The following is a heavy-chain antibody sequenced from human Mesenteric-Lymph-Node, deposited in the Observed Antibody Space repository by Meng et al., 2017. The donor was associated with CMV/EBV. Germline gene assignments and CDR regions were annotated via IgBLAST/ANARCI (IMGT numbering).Heavy chain of an antibody. CDR3: ARWETTFDL. D-gene: IGHD1-26*01. V-gene: IGHV3-21*01. CDR1: GFTFSSYS. Sequence: GESLKISCAASGFTFSSYSMNWVRQAPGKGLEWVSSINTGSSYIDYADSVKGRFTISRDNAKKLLFLQMNSLKDGDTAVYYCARWETTFDLWGQGTMVTVSS. CDR2: INTGSSYI. J-gene: IGHJ3*01.